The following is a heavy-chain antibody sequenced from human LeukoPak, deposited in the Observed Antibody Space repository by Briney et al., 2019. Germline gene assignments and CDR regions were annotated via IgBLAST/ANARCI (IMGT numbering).Heavy chain of an antibody. CDR1: GFTFSSYG. V-gene: IGHV3-33*01. CDR3: ARGRSSGYYYDY. Sequence: PGRSLRLSCAASGFTFSSYGMHWVRQAPGKGLEWVAVIWYDGSNKYYADSVKGRFTISRDNSKNTLYLQMNSLRAEDTAVYYCARGRSSGYYYDYWGQGTLVTVPS. CDR2: IWYDGSNK. J-gene: IGHJ4*02. D-gene: IGHD3-22*01.